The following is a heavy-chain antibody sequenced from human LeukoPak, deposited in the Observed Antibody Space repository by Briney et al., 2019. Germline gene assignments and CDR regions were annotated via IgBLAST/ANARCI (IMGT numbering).Heavy chain of an antibody. Sequence: ASVKVSCKASGYTFTSYGISWVRQAPGRGLEWMGWISAYNGNTNYAQKLQGRVTMTTDTSTSTAYMELRSLRSDDTAVYYCARDLDSSATSTNWFDPWGQGTLVTVSS. CDR3: ARDLDSSATSTNWFDP. CDR2: ISAYNGNT. V-gene: IGHV1-18*01. CDR1: GYTFTSYG. J-gene: IGHJ5*02. D-gene: IGHD6-6*01.